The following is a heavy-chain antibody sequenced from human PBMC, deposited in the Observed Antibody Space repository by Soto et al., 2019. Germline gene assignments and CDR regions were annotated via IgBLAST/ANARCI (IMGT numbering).Heavy chain of an antibody. CDR3: ARGGLLPDY. D-gene: IGHD6-19*01. Sequence: QLQLQEYGSGLVKPSQTLSLTCAVSGGSISSGGYSWSLIRQPPGKGLEWIGYISHSGSTYYNPSLKSRVTISVDRSKNQFSLKLSSVTAADTAVYYCARGGLLPDYWGQGTLVTVSS. CDR1: GGSISSGGYS. V-gene: IGHV4-30-2*01. J-gene: IGHJ4*02. CDR2: ISHSGST.